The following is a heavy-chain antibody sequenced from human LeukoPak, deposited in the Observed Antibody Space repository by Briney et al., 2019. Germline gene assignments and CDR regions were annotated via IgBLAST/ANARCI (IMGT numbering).Heavy chain of an antibody. J-gene: IGHJ4*02. CDR1: GGTFSSYA. V-gene: IGHV1-69*06. CDR3: VRTPEYYDILTGGYYYFDY. D-gene: IGHD3-9*01. CDR2: IIPIFGTA. Sequence: ASVKVSCKASGGTFSSYAISWVRQAPGQGLEWMGGIIPIFGTANYAQKFQGRVTITADKSTSTAYMELSSLRSEDTAVYYCVRTPEYYDILTGGYYYFDYWGQGTLVTVSS.